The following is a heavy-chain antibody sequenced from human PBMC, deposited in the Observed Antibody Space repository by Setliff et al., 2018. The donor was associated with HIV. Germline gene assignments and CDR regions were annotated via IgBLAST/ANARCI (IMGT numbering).Heavy chain of an antibody. CDR2: INHSGST. CDR3: ARRHTAFDP. V-gene: IGHV4-34*01. CDR1: GGSFSEYY. Sequence: PSETLSLTCAVYGGSFSEYYWSWIRQSPGKGLEWIGEINHSGSTHYNPPLKSRATISVDTSKNQFSLKVRSVTAADTAVYYCARRHTAFDPWGQGTLVTVSS. J-gene: IGHJ5*02. D-gene: IGHD5-18*01.